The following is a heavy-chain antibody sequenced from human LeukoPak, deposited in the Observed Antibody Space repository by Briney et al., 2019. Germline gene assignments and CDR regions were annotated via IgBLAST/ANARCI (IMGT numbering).Heavy chain of an antibody. CDR1: GFTFSSYA. CDR2: ISYDGSNK. D-gene: IGHD3-16*01. CDR3: ARDRITLPDY. J-gene: IGHJ4*02. V-gene: IGHV3-30*04. Sequence: GRSLRLSCAASGFTFSSYAMHWVRQAPGKGLEWVAVISYDGSNKYYADSVKGRFTISRDNSKNTLYLQMNSLRAEDTAVYYCARDRITLPDYCGQGTLVTVSS.